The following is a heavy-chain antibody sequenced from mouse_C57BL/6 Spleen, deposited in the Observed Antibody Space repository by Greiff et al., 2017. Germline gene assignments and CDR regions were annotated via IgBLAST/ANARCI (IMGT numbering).Heavy chain of an antibody. J-gene: IGHJ2*01. D-gene: IGHD4-1*01. CDR2: IDPSDSYT. CDR3: AIWDVGNYFDY. V-gene: IGHV1-69*01. Sequence: VQLQQPGAELVMPGASVKLSCKASGYTFTSYWMHWVKQRPGQGLEWIGEIDPSDSYTNYNQKFKGKSTLTVDKSSSTAYMQLSSLTSEDSAVDYCAIWDVGNYFDYWGQGTTRTVSS. CDR1: GYTFTSYW.